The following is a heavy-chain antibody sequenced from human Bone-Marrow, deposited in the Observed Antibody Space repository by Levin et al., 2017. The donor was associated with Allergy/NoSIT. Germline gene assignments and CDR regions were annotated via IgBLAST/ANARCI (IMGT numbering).Heavy chain of an antibody. CDR3: AKDRGSSYSVGY. D-gene: IGHD6-6*01. CDR1: GFTFSSYG. V-gene: IGHV3-30*18. Sequence: PGGSLRLSCAASGFTFSSYGMHWVRQAPGKGLEWVAVISYDGSNKYYADSVKGRFTISRDNSKNTLYLQMNSLRAEDTAVYYCAKDRGSSYSVGYWGQGTLVTVSS. CDR2: ISYDGSNK. J-gene: IGHJ4*02.